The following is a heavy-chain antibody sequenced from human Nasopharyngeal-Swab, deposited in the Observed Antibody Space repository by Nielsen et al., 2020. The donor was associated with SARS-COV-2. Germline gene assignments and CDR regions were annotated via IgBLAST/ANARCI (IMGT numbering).Heavy chain of an antibody. D-gene: IGHD2-2*01. CDR3: ARRAYCSSTSCYLLDDAFDI. J-gene: IGHJ3*02. CDR2: IYPGDSDT. CDR1: GYSFTSYW. Sequence: GGSLRLSCKGSGYSFTSYWIGWVRQMPGKGLEWMGIIYPGDSDTRYSPSFQGQVTISADKSISTAYLQWSSLKASDTAMYYCARRAYCSSTSCYLLDDAFDIWGQGTMVTVSS. V-gene: IGHV5-51*01.